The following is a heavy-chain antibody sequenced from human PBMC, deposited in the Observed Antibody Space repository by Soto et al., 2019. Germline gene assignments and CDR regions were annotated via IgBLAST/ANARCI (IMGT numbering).Heavy chain of an antibody. CDR3: ASRTMVRGVWGIDP. CDR2: INGGNGYT. J-gene: IGHJ5*02. D-gene: IGHD3-10*01. Sequence: ASVKVSCKASGYTFTGYAVHWVRQAPGQRPEWMGWINGGNGYTKYSQKFQGRVSFTRDTSATTAYMELRSLRSEDSAVYYGASRTMVRGVWGIDPWGRGDEVAVSS. V-gene: IGHV1-3*01. CDR1: GYTFTGYA.